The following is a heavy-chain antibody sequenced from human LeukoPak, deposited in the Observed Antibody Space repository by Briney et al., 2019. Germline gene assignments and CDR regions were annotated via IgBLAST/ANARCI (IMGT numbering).Heavy chain of an antibody. Sequence: SETLSLTCTVSGGSISSYYWSWIRQPPGKGLEWIGYIYYSGSTNYNPSLKSRVTISVDTSKNQFSLKLSSVTAAYTAVYYCARVGGSGSYDYWGQGTLVTVSS. V-gene: IGHV4-59*01. CDR1: GGSISSYY. CDR3: ARVGGSGSYDY. CDR2: IYYSGST. D-gene: IGHD3-10*01. J-gene: IGHJ4*02.